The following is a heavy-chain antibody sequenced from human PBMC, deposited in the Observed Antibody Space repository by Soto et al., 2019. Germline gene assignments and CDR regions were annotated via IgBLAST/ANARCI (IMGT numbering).Heavy chain of an antibody. CDR2: IKQDGSEI. D-gene: IGHD2-15*01. CDR3: ARDPSVVVVAATPYYYYGMDV. Sequence: GGSLRLSCAASGFTFSSYWMSWVRQAPGKGLEWVANIKQDGSEIYYVDSVKGRFTISRDNAKNSLYLQMNSLRAEDTAAYYCARDPSVVVVAATPYYYYGMDVWGQGTTVTVSS. J-gene: IGHJ6*02. CDR1: GFTFSSYW. V-gene: IGHV3-7*01.